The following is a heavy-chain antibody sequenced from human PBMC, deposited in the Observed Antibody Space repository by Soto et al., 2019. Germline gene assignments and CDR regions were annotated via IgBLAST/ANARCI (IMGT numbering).Heavy chain of an antibody. V-gene: IGHV3-23*01. Sequence: VQLLEAGGGLVQPGGSLRLSCAASGFTFNTYVMNWVRQAPGKGLEWFSTISYSADKTHYADSVKGRFTISRDNSRDTLFLHMNSLRAADAAVYYCARRARTATNNWGAFDVWGQGTMVTVSS. D-gene: IGHD1-7*01. J-gene: IGHJ3*01. CDR3: ARRARTATNNWGAFDV. CDR2: ISYSADKT. CDR1: GFTFNTYV.